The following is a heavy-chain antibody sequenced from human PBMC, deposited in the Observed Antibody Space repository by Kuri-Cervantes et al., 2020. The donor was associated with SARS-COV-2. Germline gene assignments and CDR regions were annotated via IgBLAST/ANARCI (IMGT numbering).Heavy chain of an antibody. V-gene: IGHV1-58*02. CDR3: ARATMVRRDFDY. Sequence: SVKVSCKASGFTFTSSAMQWVRQARGQRLEWIGWIVVGSGNTNYAQKFQERVTITRDMSTSTAYMELSSLRSEDTAVYYCARATMVRRDFDYWGQGTLVTVSS. D-gene: IGHD3-10*01. CDR1: GFTFTSSA. J-gene: IGHJ4*02. CDR2: IVVGSGNT.